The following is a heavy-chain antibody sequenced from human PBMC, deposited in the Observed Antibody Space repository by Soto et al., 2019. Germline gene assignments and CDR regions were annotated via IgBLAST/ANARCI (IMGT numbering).Heavy chain of an antibody. V-gene: IGHV3-30-3*01. CDR2: ISYDGSKK. J-gene: IGHJ6*02. CDR3: VRHLLYYDFCSGYSRYYSSGMDV. D-gene: IGHD3-3*01. Sequence: GGSLRLSCAASGFTFSSYAMHWVRQAPGKGLEWVAVISYDGSKKYYADSVKGRFTISRDNSKNTLYLQMNSLRAEDTAVYYCVRHLLYYDFCSGYSRYYSSGMDVWGQGTTVTVSS. CDR1: GFTFSSYA.